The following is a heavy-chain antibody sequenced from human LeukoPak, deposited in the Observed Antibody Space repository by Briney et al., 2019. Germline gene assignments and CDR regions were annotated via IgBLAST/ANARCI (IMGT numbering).Heavy chain of an antibody. Sequence: PGGSLRLSCTASGFTFSSYEMNWVRQAPGKGLEWVSSINIRDSSIYYADSVKGRFTISRDNAKNSLYLQMKSLRAEDTAVYFCARGGVEFEYWGQGTPVTVSS. V-gene: IGHV3-48*03. CDR3: ARGGVEFEY. D-gene: IGHD2-15*01. CDR1: GFTFSSYE. J-gene: IGHJ4*02. CDR2: INIRDSSI.